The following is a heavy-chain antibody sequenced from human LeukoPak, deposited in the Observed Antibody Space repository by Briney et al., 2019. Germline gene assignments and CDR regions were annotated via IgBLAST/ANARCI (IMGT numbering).Heavy chain of an antibody. D-gene: IGHD5-12*01. Sequence: SETLSLTCTVPGGSISSGSYYWTWIRQPAGKGLEWIGRIYVGGSPNYNPSLEGRLTISIDMSKNQFSLKLSSVTAADTAAYYCARQWLRPRASWFDPWGQGTLVTVSS. CDR3: ARQWLRPRASWFDP. CDR2: IYVGGSP. CDR1: GGSISSGSYY. J-gene: IGHJ5*02. V-gene: IGHV4-61*02.